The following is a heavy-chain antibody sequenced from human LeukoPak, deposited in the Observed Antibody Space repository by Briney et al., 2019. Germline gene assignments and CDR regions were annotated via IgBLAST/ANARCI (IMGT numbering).Heavy chain of an antibody. J-gene: IGHJ5*02. Sequence: SETLSLTCAVYGGSFSSYYWSWIRQPAGKGLEWIGRIYTSGSTNYNPSLKSRVTMSVDTSKNQFSLKLSSVTAADTAVYYCARDLAMVYYDSSGFNPWGQGTLVTVSS. CDR3: ARDLAMVYYDSSGFNP. CDR2: IYTSGST. V-gene: IGHV4-4*07. D-gene: IGHD3-22*01. CDR1: GGSFSSYY.